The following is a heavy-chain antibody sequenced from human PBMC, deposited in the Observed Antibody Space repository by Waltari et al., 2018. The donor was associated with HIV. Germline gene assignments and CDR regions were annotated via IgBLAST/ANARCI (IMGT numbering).Heavy chain of an antibody. D-gene: IGHD3-3*01. CDR3: ARDTSFWSSPDLDAFDI. CDR2: ISSSSSYI. CDR1: GFTFSSYS. V-gene: IGHV3-21*01. J-gene: IGHJ3*02. Sequence: EVQLVESGGGLVKPGGSLRLSCAASGFTFSSYSMNWVRQAPGKGLEVVSSISSSSSYIYYADSVKGRFTISRDNAKNSLYLQMNSLRAEDTAVYYCARDTSFWSSPDLDAFDIWGQGTMVTVSS.